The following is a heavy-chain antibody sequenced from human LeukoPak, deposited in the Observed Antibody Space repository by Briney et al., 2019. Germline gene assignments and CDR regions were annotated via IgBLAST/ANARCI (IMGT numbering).Heavy chain of an antibody. V-gene: IGHV1-2*06. J-gene: IGHJ4*02. D-gene: IGHD6-19*01. Sequence: ASVKVSCKASGYSFTGFYIHWVRQAPGQGLEWMGRINPNSGGTNYAQKFQGRVTMTRDTSISTAYMDLSSLRSDDTAVYYCAAGLGAGVSGSGHWGQGTLVTVSS. CDR1: GYSFTGFY. CDR2: INPNSGGT. CDR3: AAGLGAGVSGSGH.